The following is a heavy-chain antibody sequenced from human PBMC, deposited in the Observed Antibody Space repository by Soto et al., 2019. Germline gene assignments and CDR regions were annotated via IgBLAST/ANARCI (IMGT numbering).Heavy chain of an antibody. CDR3: ARETYGDYVGYFDP. Sequence: SETLSLTCAVYGGSISSGGYYWSWIRQHPGTGLEWIGHISYSGSTYYNTSLKSRVTISVDTSRNQFSLKLSSVTAADTAVYYCARETYGDYVGYFDPWGQGTLVTVSS. D-gene: IGHD4-17*01. CDR2: ISYSGST. J-gene: IGHJ5*02. V-gene: IGHV4-31*11. CDR1: GGSISSGGYY.